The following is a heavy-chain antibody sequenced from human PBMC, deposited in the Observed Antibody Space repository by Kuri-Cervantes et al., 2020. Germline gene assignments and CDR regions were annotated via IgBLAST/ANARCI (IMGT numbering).Heavy chain of an antibody. CDR1: GFTFGSYA. J-gene: IGHJ4*02. D-gene: IGHD5-18*01. CDR2: ISNSGGST. CDR3: AREQLWSAYFDY. Sequence: LSLTCAASGFTFGSYAMSWVRQAPGKGLEWVSAISNSGGSTYYADSVKGRFTISRDNSKNTLSLQMNSLRAEDTAVYYCAREQLWSAYFDYWGQGTLVTVSS. V-gene: IGHV3-23*01.